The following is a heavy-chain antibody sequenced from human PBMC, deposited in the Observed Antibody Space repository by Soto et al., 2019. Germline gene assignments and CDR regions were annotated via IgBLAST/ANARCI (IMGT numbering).Heavy chain of an antibody. D-gene: IGHD3-9*01. Sequence: EVQLVQSGAEVKKPGESLRISCKGSGYSFTSYWINWVRQMPGKGLEWMGRIDPSDSSTKYSPSFQGHVTISADKSITTAYLQWSGLKASDTAMYYCARRYYDILTGKGGGYFDLWGRGTLVSVSS. CDR1: GYSFTSYW. V-gene: IGHV5-10-1*01. CDR3: ARRYYDILTGKGGGYFDL. CDR2: IDPSDSST. J-gene: IGHJ2*01.